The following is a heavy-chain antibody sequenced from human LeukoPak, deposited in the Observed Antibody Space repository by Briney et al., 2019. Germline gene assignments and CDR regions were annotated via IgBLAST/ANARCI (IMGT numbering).Heavy chain of an antibody. D-gene: IGHD6-6*01. Sequence: GGXLRLSCAACGFTFDDYGMSWVRQAPGKGLEGVSGINWNGGSKVYADSVKGGFTISRDNAKNSLYLQMNSLRAEDTALYYCASGMGSIAARVGHCYYMDVWGKGATVTVSS. CDR1: GFTFDDYG. CDR3: ASGMGSIAARVGHCYYMDV. CDR2: INWNGGSK. J-gene: IGHJ6*03. V-gene: IGHV3-20*04.